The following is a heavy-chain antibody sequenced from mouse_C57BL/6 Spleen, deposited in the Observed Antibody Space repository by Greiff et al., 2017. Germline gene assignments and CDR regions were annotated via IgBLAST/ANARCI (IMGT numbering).Heavy chain of an antibody. J-gene: IGHJ2*01. Sequence: QVQLQQPGAELVKPGASVKLSCKASGYTFTSYWMHWVKQRPGQGLEWLGMIHPNSGSTNYNAKFKSKATLTVDKSSSTAYMQLSCLTSEYSAVYDYAREGFTPVVAWDYWGQGTTLTVAS. CDR3: AREGFTPVVAWDY. V-gene: IGHV1-64*01. CDR2: IHPNSGST. CDR1: GYTFTSYW. D-gene: IGHD1-1*01.